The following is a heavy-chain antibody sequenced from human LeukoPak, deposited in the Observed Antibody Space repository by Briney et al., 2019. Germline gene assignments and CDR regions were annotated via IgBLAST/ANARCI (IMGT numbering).Heavy chain of an antibody. J-gene: IGHJ6*03. Sequence: GGSLRLSCAASGFTFSSYSMNWVRQAPGKGLEWVSSISSSSSYIYYADSVKGRFTISRDNAKNSLYLQMNSLRAGDTAVYYCARDDGGSYYIYYYYMDVWGKGTTVTISS. CDR2: ISSSSSYI. D-gene: IGHD1-26*01. CDR3: ARDDGGSYYIYYYYMDV. V-gene: IGHV3-21*01. CDR1: GFTFSSYS.